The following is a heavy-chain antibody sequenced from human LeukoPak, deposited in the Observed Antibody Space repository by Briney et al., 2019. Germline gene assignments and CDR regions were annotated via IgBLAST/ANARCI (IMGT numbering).Heavy chain of an antibody. V-gene: IGHV4-31*03. CDR1: GGSISSGGYY. D-gene: IGHD2-21*02. CDR2: IYYSGST. CDR3: AREPYCGGDCYSGVFD. J-gene: IGHJ4*02. Sequence: SQTPSLTCTVSGGSISSGGYYWSWIRQHPGKGLEWIGYIYYSGSTYYNPSLKSRVTILVDTSKNQFSLKLSSVTAADTAVYYCAREPYCGGDCYSGVFDWGQGTLVTVSS.